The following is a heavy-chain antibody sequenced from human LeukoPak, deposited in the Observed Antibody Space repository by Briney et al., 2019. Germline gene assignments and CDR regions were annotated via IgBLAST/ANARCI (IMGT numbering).Heavy chain of an antibody. V-gene: IGHV3-74*01. CDR3: ARDLGFKNDY. CDR2: INSDGSSA. Sequence: GGSLRLSCAASGFTFSSYWMHWVRHAPGKGLVCVSRINSDGSSASYADSVKGRFTISRDNAKNTLYLQMNSLRAEDTAVYYCARDLGFKNDYWGQGTLVTVSS. CDR1: GFTFSSYW. J-gene: IGHJ4*02. D-gene: IGHD3-16*01.